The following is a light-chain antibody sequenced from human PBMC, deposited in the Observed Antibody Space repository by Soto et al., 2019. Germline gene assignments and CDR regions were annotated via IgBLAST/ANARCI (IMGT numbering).Light chain of an antibody. J-gene: IGKJ1*01. Sequence: DVQMTQSPSTLSASVGDRVTITCRASQSINNLLAWYQQKPGKAPKFLIYDVSTLESGVPSRFSGSGSGTEFTLTISSLQPEDFATYYCQQYNSYSGTFGQGTKVEIK. CDR1: QSINNL. CDR3: QQYNSYSGT. V-gene: IGKV1-5*01. CDR2: DVS.